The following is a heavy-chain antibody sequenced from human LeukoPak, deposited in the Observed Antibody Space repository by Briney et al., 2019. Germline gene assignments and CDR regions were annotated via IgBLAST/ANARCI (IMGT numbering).Heavy chain of an antibody. D-gene: IGHD1-26*01. CDR1: GGSIGSYY. J-gene: IGHJ6*03. CDR2: IYYSGST. V-gene: IGHV4-59*01. CDR3: ARDRVGATLVGRRDNDYYYMDV. Sequence: SETLSLTCPVAGGSIGSYYWSWIRQPPGKGLEWIGSIYYSGSTNYNPSPTSRVTISLDKSKNQFTLQLNSVTAGDTAEYTGARDRVGATLVGRRDNDYYYMDVWGKGTTVTVSS.